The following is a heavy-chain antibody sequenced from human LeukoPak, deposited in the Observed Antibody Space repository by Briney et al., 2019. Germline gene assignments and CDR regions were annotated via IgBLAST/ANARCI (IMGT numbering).Heavy chain of an antibody. V-gene: IGHV4-59*01. CDR1: GGSISSYY. D-gene: IGHD3-10*01. Sequence: PSETLSLTCTVSGGSISSYYWSWIRQPPGKGLEWIGYIYYSGSTKYNPSLKSRVTISVDTSKNQFSLKLSSVTAADTAVYYCARLYGSGSSLYFDYWGQGTLVTVSS. CDR2: IYYSGST. CDR3: ARLYGSGSSLYFDY. J-gene: IGHJ4*02.